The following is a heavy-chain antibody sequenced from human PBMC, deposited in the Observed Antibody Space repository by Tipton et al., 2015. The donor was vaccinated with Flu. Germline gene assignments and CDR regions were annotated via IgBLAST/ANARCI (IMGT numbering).Heavy chain of an antibody. Sequence: SLRLSCTTSGFTFGDYGVNWVRQAPGKGVEWVGFIRSRAYGGIIEYAASVKGRFFISRDDSKSIAYLQMNSLKTEDTAVYYCARGKEYFDSSGYYSGYYYGMYVCGQVTSVTVSS. J-gene: IGHJ6*02. V-gene: IGHV3-49*04. CDR2: IRSRAYGGII. D-gene: IGHD3-22*01. CDR1: GFTFGDYG. CDR3: ARGKEYFDSSGYYSGYYYGMYV.